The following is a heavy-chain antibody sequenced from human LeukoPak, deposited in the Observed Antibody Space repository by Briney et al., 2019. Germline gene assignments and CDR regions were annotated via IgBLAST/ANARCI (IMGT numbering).Heavy chain of an antibody. D-gene: IGHD1-26*01. CDR3: AKGKWAAFDY. J-gene: IGHJ4*02. V-gene: IGHV3-23*01. Sequence: GGSLRLSWAASGFTFSSYAMSWVRQAPGKGLEWVSAISGSGGSTYYADSVKGRFTISRDNSKNTLYLRMNSLRAEDTAVYYCAKGKWAAFDYWGQGTLVTVSS. CDR2: ISGSGGST. CDR1: GFTFSSYA.